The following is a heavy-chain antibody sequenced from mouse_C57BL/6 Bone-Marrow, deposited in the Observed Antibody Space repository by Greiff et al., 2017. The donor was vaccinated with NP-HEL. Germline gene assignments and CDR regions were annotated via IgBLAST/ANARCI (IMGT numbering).Heavy chain of an antibody. CDR1: GYTFTSYW. D-gene: IGHD2-2*01. CDR2: INPSNGGT. CDR3: AGGRWGYDCYFDY. Sequence: VQLQQPGTELVKPGASVKLSCKASGYTFTSYWMHWVKQRPGQGLEWIGNINPSNGGTNYNEKFKSKATLTVDKSSSTAYMQLSSLTSEDSAVYYCAGGRWGYDCYFDYWGQGTTLTVSS. J-gene: IGHJ2*01. V-gene: IGHV1-53*01.